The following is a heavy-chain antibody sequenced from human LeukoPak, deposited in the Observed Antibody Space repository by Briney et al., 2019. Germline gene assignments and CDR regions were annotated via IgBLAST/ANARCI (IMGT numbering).Heavy chain of an antibody. D-gene: IGHD3-22*01. V-gene: IGHV4-39*01. CDR2: IFFTGST. CDR3: ARQIASSGYLPWVFDI. CDR1: GGSITSGNYY. J-gene: IGHJ3*02. Sequence: PSETLSLTCTVSGGSITSGNYYWGWIRQPPGKGLEWIGDIFFTGSTYYSPSLKSRVTISVGTSTTQFSLKLTSVTAADTAVYYCARQIASSGYLPWVFDIWGQGTVVTVSS.